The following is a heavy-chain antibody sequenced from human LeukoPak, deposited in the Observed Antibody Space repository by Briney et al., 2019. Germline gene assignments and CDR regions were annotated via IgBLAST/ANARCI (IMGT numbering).Heavy chain of an antibody. V-gene: IGHV1-2*02. J-gene: IGHJ4*02. Sequence: GASVKVSCKASGYTFTGYYMHWVRQAPGQGLEWMGWINPNSGGTNYAQKFQGRVTMTRDTSISTAYMELSRLRSDDTAVYYCARDLGNYYDSSGPDYWGQGTLVTVSS. D-gene: IGHD3-22*01. CDR2: INPNSGGT. CDR3: ARDLGNYYDSSGPDY. CDR1: GYTFTGYY.